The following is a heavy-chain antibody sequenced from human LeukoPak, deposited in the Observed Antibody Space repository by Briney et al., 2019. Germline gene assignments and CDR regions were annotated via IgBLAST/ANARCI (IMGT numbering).Heavy chain of an antibody. CDR1: GFTFSSYA. V-gene: IGHV3-23*01. D-gene: IGHD5-18*01. CDR2: ITDSGGNT. Sequence: GGSLRLSCAASGFTFSSYAMSWVRQAPGKGLEWVSTITDSGGNTYYADSVKGRCTISRDNSKNTLYLQMNSPRAEDTAVYYCAKGDTTMVILFFYWGQGTLVTVSS. CDR3: AKGDTTMVILFFY. J-gene: IGHJ4*02.